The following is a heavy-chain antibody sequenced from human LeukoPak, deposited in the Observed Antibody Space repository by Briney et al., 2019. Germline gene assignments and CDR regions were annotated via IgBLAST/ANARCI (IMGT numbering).Heavy chain of an antibody. J-gene: IGHJ4*02. V-gene: IGHV4-39*01. D-gene: IGHD1-14*01. CDR1: GGSISSYY. CDR3: ARRRTRSPFDS. Sequence: SETLSLTCTVSGGSISSYYWGWIRQPPGKGLEWIGTIYYSGSTYYNPSLKSRVTISVDTSKNQFSLRLSSVTAADTAVYYCARRRTRSPFDSWGQGTLVTVSS. CDR2: IYYSGST.